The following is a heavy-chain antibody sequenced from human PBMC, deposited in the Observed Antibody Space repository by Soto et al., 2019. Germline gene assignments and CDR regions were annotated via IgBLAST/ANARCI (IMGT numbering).Heavy chain of an antibody. CDR1: GFTYSSYE. Sequence: GRSLRRSGAASGFTYSSYEMNWVRQAPGQGLEWVSYISSSGSTIYYADSVKGRFTISRDNAKNSLYLQMNSLRAEDTADYYCARVGYCSSTSCQVDYWGQGTLVTVSS. V-gene: IGHV3-48*03. J-gene: IGHJ4*02. D-gene: IGHD2-2*01. CDR3: ARVGYCSSTSCQVDY. CDR2: ISSSGSTI.